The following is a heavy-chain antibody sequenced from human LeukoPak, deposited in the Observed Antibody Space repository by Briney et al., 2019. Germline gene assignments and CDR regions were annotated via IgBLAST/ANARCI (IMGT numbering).Heavy chain of an antibody. J-gene: IGHJ4*02. CDR3: ARGLVCGDCFTLFDY. CDR2: INPNSGGT. V-gene: IGHV1-2*02. D-gene: IGHD2-21*02. CDR1: GYMFTGYY. Sequence: ASVKVSCKASGYMFTGYYMHWVRQAPGQGLEWMGWINPNSGGTNYAQKFQGRVTMTRDTSNSTAYMELSSLRFDCTAVYYCARGLVCGDCFTLFDYWGQGTLVTVSS.